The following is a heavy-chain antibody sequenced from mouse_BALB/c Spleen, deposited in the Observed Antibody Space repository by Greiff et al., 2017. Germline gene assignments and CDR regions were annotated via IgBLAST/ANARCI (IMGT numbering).Heavy chain of an antibody. V-gene: IGHV5-4*02. CDR2: ISDGGSYT. Sequence: EVQLVESGGGLVKPGGSLKLSCAASGFTFSDYYMYWVRQTPEKRLEWVATISDGGSYTYYPDSVKGRFTISRDNAKNNLYLQMSSLKSEDTAMYYCARGLRLREDYFDYWGQGTTLTVSS. CDR3: ARGLRLREDYFDY. D-gene: IGHD1-2*01. J-gene: IGHJ2*01. CDR1: GFTFSDYY.